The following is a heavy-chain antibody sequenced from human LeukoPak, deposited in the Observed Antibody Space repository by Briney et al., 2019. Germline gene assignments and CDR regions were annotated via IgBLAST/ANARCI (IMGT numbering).Heavy chain of an antibody. J-gene: IGHJ4*02. Sequence: PGGSLRLSCAASGFTFSSYGMHWARQAPGKGLEGVAVIWNDGSNKYYADSVKGRFTISRDNSKNTLYLQMNSLRAEDTAVYYCAKNWGNYFDYWGQGTLVTVSS. CDR2: IWNDGSNK. CDR1: GFTFSSYG. CDR3: AKNWGNYFDY. D-gene: IGHD7-27*01. V-gene: IGHV3-30*02.